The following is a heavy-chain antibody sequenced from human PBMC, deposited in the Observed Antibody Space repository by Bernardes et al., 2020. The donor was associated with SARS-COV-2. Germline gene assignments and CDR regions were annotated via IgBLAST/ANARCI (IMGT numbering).Heavy chain of an antibody. D-gene: IGHD1-26*01. CDR1: GFTFRSYA. CDR3: ARAGGGSYFGQFDY. Sequence: GGSLRLSCAASGFTFRSYAMHWVRQAPGKGLEWVAVISYDGSNKYYADSVKGRFTISRDNSTNTLYLQMNSLRAEDTAVYYCARAGGGSYFGQFDYWGQGTLVTGSS. J-gene: IGHJ4*02. V-gene: IGHV3-30-3*01. CDR2: ISYDGSNK.